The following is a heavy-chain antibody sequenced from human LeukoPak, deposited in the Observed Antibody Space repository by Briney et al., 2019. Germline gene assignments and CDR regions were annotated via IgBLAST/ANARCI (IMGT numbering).Heavy chain of an antibody. CDR3: AKESTPLNYDILTGFQRD. V-gene: IGHV3-30*18. Sequence: GGSLRLSCAASGFIFSSYGMHWVRQAPGKGLEWVAVISYDGSNKYYADSVKGRFTISRDNSKNTLYLQMNSLRAEDTAVYYCAKESTPLNYDILTGFQRDWGQGTLVTVSS. CDR2: ISYDGSNK. D-gene: IGHD3-9*01. CDR1: GFIFSSYG. J-gene: IGHJ4*02.